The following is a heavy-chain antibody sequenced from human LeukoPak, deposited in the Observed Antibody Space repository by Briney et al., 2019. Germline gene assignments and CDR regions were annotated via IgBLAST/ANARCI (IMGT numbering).Heavy chain of an antibody. D-gene: IGHD5-18*01. CDR1: GFTFSSYA. CDR2: LSGSGGST. Sequence: GGSLRLSCAASGFTFSSYAMSWVRQAPGKGLEWVSALSGSGGSTFYADSVKGRFTISRDNSKNTLYLQMNSLRAEDTAVYYCAKDRTWIQLSFDYWGQGTLVTVSS. J-gene: IGHJ4*02. V-gene: IGHV3-23*01. CDR3: AKDRTWIQLSFDY.